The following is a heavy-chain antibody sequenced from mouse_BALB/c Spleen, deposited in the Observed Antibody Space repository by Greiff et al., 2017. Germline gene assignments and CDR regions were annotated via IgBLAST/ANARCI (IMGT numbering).Heavy chain of an antibody. CDR3: GKAIYKAYHGAMDY. CDR2: INPYNGDT. J-gene: IGHJ4*01. D-gene: IGHD3-2*02. CDR1: GYSFTGYF. V-gene: IGHV1-37*01. Sequence: VTLKESGPELVKPGASVKISCKASGYSFTGYFMNWVKQSHGKSLEWIGRINPYNGDTFYNQKFKGKATLTVDKSSSTANMELLSLTSEDSAVYYCGKAIYKAYHGAMDYWGQGTSVTVSS.